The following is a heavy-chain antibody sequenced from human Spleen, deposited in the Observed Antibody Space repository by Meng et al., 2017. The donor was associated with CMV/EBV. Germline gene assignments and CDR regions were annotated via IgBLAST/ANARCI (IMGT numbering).Heavy chain of an antibody. D-gene: IGHD3-10*01. CDR1: GGSSSGYY. CDR2: INHSGST. Sequence: QGQIKQRGSGPLKPSETPPLPSPVYGGSSSGYYWRWIRQPPGKGLEWIGEINHSGSTNYNPSLKSRVTISVATSKNQFSLKLSSVTAADTAVYYCARGTYYYGSGRGWFDPWGQGTLVTVSS. CDR3: ARGTYYYGSGRGWFDP. V-gene: IGHV4-34*01. J-gene: IGHJ5*02.